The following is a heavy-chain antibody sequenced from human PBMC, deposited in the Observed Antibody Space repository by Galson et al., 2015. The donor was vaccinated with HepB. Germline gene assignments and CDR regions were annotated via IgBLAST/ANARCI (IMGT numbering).Heavy chain of an antibody. CDR2: IWYDGSNK. CDR3: ARVSKGGQQLFWFYY. CDR1: GFTFSSYG. D-gene: IGHD3-10*01. V-gene: IGHV3-33*01. J-gene: IGHJ4*02. Sequence: SLRLSCAASGFTFSSYGMNWVRQAPGKGLEWVAVIWYDGSNKYYADYVKGRFTITRDKSKNTLYLQMKSLRSEDTAVYYCARVSKGGQQLFWFYYWGQGTLVTVSS.